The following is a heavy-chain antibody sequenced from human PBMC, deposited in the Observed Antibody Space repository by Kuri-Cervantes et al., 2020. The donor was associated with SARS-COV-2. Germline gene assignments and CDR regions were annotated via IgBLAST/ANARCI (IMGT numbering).Heavy chain of an antibody. CDR1: GYSISSGYY. Sequence: SEPLSLTCAVPGYSISSGYYWGWIRQPPGKGLEWIGCIYHSGSTYHNPSLKSRVTLSVDTSKNQTSLKLSSATAADTAVYYCARRGAGSSSAAFDIWGQGTMVTVSS. CDR2: IYHSGST. D-gene: IGHD6-6*01. J-gene: IGHJ3*02. CDR3: ARRGAGSSSAAFDI. V-gene: IGHV4-38-2*01.